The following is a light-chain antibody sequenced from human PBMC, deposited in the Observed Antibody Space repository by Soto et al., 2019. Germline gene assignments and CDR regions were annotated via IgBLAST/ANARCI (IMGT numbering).Light chain of an antibody. CDR2: GAS. V-gene: IGKV1D-8*01. CDR3: QQYYNFPFT. Sequence: VISMTQSPPLLSASIGDIVTISCRTSQGIGKYFAWYQQKPGKAPELLIYGASTVQNGVPSRFSGSGSGTDFTLTISCLQSEDVASYYCQQYYNFPFTFGPGTKVDMK. CDR1: QGIGKY. J-gene: IGKJ3*01.